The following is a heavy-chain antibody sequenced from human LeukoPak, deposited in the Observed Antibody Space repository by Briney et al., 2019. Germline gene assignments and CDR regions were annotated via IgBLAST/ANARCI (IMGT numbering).Heavy chain of an antibody. J-gene: IGHJ4*02. CDR2: IRYDGSNK. V-gene: IGHV3-30*02. CDR3: AKDSLGTRTVTLDY. CDR1: GFTFSSYG. Sequence: AGGSLRLSCAASGFTFSSYGMHWVRQAPGKGLEWVAFIRYDGSNKYYADSVKGRFTISRDNSKNTLYLQMNSLRAEDTAVYYCAKDSLGTRTVTLDYWGQGTLVTVSS. D-gene: IGHD4-17*01.